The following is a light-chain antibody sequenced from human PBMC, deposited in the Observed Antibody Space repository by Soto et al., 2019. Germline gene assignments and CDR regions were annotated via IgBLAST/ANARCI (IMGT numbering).Light chain of an antibody. CDR1: SSDVGGYNY. CDR3: SSYAGSNNPYV. Sequence: QSALTQPPSASGSPEQSVTISCTGTSSDVGGYNYVSWYQQHPGKAPKLMIYEVNKRPSGVPDRFSGSKSGNTASLTVSGLQAEDEADYYCSSYAGSNNPYVFGTGTKVTVL. V-gene: IGLV2-8*01. CDR2: EVN. J-gene: IGLJ1*01.